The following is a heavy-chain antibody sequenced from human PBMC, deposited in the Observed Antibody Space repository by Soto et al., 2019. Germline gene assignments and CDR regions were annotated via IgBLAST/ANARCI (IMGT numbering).Heavy chain of an antibody. D-gene: IGHD3-16*01. CDR2: ISPDGTST. CDR1: GFTFVSYW. V-gene: IGHV3-74*01. J-gene: IGHJ4*02. Sequence: EVQLVESGGGLVQPGGSLRLSCAASGFTFVSYWMHWVRQAPGKGLVWVSRISPDGTSTSHADSVKGRFTISRDNTKNTLHLQMDSLRVEDTAVYYCARDGGGLAHWGQGTLVTVSS. CDR3: ARDGGGLAH.